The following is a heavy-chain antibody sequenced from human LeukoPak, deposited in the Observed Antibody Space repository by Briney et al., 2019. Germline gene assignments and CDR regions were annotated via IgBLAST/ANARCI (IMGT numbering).Heavy chain of an antibody. Sequence: ASVKVSCKTSGYTFTSYDITWVRQAPGQGLEWMGWISTYNANTNYAQKLQGRVTMTTDTSTSTSYMEMRSLRSDDTAVYYCARDLRIFQYDSSSGYWWGTTGPREHFDYWGQGTLVTVSS. V-gene: IGHV1-18*01. CDR1: GYTFTSYD. CDR2: ISTYNANT. D-gene: IGHD3-3*01. CDR3: ARDLRIFQYDSSSGYWWGTTGPREHFDY. J-gene: IGHJ4*02.